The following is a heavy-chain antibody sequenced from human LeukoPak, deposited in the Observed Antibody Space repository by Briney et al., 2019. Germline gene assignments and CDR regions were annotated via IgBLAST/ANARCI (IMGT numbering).Heavy chain of an antibody. Sequence: GGSLRLSCAASGFTFSSYAMSWVRQAPGKGLEWVSAISGSGGSTYYAGSVKGRFTISRDNSKNTLYLQMNSLRAEDTAVYYCAGAGRTYYYDSSGYNYYYYYMDVWGKGTTVTVSS. V-gene: IGHV3-23*01. CDR2: ISGSGGST. CDR3: AGAGRTYYYDSSGYNYYYYYMDV. CDR1: GFTFSSYA. J-gene: IGHJ6*03. D-gene: IGHD3-22*01.